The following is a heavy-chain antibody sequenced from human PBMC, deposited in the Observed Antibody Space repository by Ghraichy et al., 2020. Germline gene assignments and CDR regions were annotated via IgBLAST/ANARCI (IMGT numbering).Heavy chain of an antibody. CDR2: IYSGGST. D-gene: IGHD4-17*01. V-gene: IGHV3-53*01. CDR3: ASGLRARGAFDI. Sequence: GTLNISCAASGFTVSSNYMSWVRQAPGKGLEWVSVIYSGGSTYYADSVKGRFTISRDNSKNTLYLQMNSLRAEDTAVYYCASGLRARGAFDIWGQGTMVTVSS. CDR1: GFTVSSNY. J-gene: IGHJ3*02.